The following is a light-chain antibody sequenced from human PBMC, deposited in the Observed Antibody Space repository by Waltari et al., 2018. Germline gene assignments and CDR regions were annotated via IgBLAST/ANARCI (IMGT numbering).Light chain of an antibody. CDR3: CSYAGSSNSV. CDR1: SGDDGSYPS. CDR2: DVS. J-gene: IGLJ3*02. V-gene: IGLV2-8*01. Sequence: QSALTQPPSASGSPGQSATIPCTGTSGDDGSYPSLSWYQPDPGKGPQLIIYDVSKRPAGVPDRFSGSKSGNTASLTVSGLQAEDEADYYCCSYAGSSNSVFGGGTKLTVL.